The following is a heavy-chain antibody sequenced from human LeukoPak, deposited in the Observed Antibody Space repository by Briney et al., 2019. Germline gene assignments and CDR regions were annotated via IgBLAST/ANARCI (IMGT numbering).Heavy chain of an antibody. Sequence: GGSLRLSCAASGFTFSSYAMSWVRQAPGKGLEWVSAISGSGGSTYYADSVKGRFTICRDNAKNSLYLQMNSLRAEDTAVYYCARAPYDSSGYFVYYYYYMDVWGKGTTVTVSS. CDR3: ARAPYDSSGYFVYYYYYMDV. D-gene: IGHD3-22*01. V-gene: IGHV3-23*01. CDR2: ISGSGGST. CDR1: GFTFSSYA. J-gene: IGHJ6*03.